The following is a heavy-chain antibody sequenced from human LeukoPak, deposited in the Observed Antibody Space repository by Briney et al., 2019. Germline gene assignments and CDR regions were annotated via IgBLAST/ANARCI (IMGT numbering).Heavy chain of an antibody. CDR1: GFTFSSYA. Sequence: GGSLRLSCAASGFTFSSYAMSWVRQAPGKGLEWVAVISYDGSNKYYADSVKGRFTISRDNSKNTLYLQMNSLRAEDTAVYYCAKRSLDSGYDWEGYYFDYWGQGTLVTVSS. CDR2: ISYDGSNK. CDR3: AKRSLDSGYDWEGYYFDY. V-gene: IGHV3-30*18. J-gene: IGHJ4*02. D-gene: IGHD5-12*01.